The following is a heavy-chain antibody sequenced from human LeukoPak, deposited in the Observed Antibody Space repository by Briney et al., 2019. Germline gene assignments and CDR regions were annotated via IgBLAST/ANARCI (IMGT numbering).Heavy chain of an antibody. CDR3: AKGGERITMIVVVIFGDAFDI. CDR2: ISGSGGST. V-gene: IGHV3-23*01. D-gene: IGHD3-22*01. CDR1: GFTFSSQL. Sequence: GGSLRLSCAASGFTFSSQLMTWVRQAPGKGLEWVSAISGSGGSTYYADSVKGRFTISRDNSKNTLYLQMNSLRAEDTAVYYCAKGGERITMIVVVIFGDAFDIWGQGTMVTVSS. J-gene: IGHJ3*02.